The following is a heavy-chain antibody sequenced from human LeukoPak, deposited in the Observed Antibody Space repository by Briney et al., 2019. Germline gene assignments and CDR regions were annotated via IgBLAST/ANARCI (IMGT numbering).Heavy chain of an antibody. V-gene: IGHV4-31*03. Sequence: SQTLSPTCTVSGDSISSGGYYWTWIRQHPGKGLEWIGYICYNGSTYYNPSLKSRVTISVDTSKNQFSLKLSSVTAADTAVYYCAALLGDGSIDYWGQGTLVTVSS. CDR1: GDSISSGGYY. CDR3: AALLGDGSIDY. D-gene: IGHD2-21*02. CDR2: ICYNGST. J-gene: IGHJ4*02.